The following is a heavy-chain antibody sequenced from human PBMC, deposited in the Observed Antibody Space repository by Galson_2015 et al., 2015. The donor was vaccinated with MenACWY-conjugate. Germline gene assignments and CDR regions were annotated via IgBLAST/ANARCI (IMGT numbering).Heavy chain of an antibody. CDR3: ARLPSTNSWYWYFDL. V-gene: IGHV4-39*01. J-gene: IGHJ2*01. CDR1: GGSISSSSYY. CDR2: IYYSGST. Sequence: SETLSLTCTVSGGSISSSSYYWGWIRQPPGKGLEWIGSIYYSGSTYYNPSLKSRVTISVDTSKNQFSLKLSSVSAADTAVYYCARLPSTNSWYWYFDLWGRGTLVTVSS. D-gene: IGHD2-2*01.